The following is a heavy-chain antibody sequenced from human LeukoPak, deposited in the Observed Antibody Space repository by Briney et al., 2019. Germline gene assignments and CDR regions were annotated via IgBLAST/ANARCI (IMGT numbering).Heavy chain of an antibody. Sequence: SETLSLTCTVSGGSISSGGYYWSWLRQHPGKGLEGLGYIYYSGSTYYNPSLKSRVAISVDTSKNQFSLKLSSVTAADTAVYYCARRGDYSNYVYFDYWGQGTLVTVSS. V-gene: IGHV4-31*03. CDR3: ARRGDYSNYVYFDY. D-gene: IGHD4-11*01. CDR2: IYYSGST. CDR1: GGSISSGGYY. J-gene: IGHJ4*02.